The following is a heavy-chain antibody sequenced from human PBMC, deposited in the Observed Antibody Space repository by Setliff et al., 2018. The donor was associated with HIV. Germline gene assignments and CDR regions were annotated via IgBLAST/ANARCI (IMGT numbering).Heavy chain of an antibody. J-gene: IGHJ3*02. Sequence: SETLSLTCAVYGGSFSGHYWSWIRQPPGKGLEWIGEITHSGSTNYKPSLKSRVLISVDTSKNQFSLKVTSVTAADTAVYYCATRRRAGGTYFDMWGRGTLVTVSS. CDR1: GGSFSGHY. V-gene: IGHV4-34*01. CDR3: ATRRRAGGTYFDM. CDR2: ITHSGST. D-gene: IGHD1-1*01.